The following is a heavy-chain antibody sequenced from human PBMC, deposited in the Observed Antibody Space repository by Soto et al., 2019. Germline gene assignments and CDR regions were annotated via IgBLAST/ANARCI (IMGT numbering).Heavy chain of an antibody. V-gene: IGHV1-69*08. D-gene: IGHD1-26*01. J-gene: IGHJ6*02. CDR1: GGTFSRYT. CDR2: INIMVGEP. Sequence: QVQLVQSGAEVKKTGSSVKVSCKASGGTFSRYTISWVRQAPGQGLEWMGRINIMVGEPTFAQKFEGRVTITADKSTSTAYMEVNSLRSDDTGVYYCARDDSGSYLSHGMDVWGQGTTVTVS. CDR3: ARDDSGSYLSHGMDV.